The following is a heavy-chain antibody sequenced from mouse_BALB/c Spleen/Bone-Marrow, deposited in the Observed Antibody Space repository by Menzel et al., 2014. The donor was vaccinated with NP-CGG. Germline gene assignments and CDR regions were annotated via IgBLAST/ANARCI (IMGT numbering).Heavy chain of an antibody. CDR3: ARQEFAIYWYFDV. V-gene: IGHV14-3*02. J-gene: IGHJ1*01. Sequence: SGAELVKPGASVKLSCSASGFNIKDTYMHRVKQRPEQGLEWIGRIDPANGNTKYDPKFQDKATITADTSSNTVDLQLSSLTFEDTAVYYCARQEFAIYWYFDVWGAGTTVTVSS. D-gene: IGHD1-3*01. CDR1: GFNIKDTY. CDR2: IDPANGNT.